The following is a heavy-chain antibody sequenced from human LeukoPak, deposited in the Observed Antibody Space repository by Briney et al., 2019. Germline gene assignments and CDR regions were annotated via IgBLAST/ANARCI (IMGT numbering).Heavy chain of an antibody. D-gene: IGHD6-19*01. J-gene: IGHJ4*02. V-gene: IGHV3-7*05. Sequence: GGSLRLSCAASGFTFSNYWMNWVRQAPGKGLEWVANIKLDGSEKYYVDSVKGRFTISRDNAKNSLYLQMNSLRAEDTAVYYCARVGQWPHYYFDYWGQGTLVTVSS. CDR2: IKLDGSEK. CDR3: ARVGQWPHYYFDY. CDR1: GFTFSNYW.